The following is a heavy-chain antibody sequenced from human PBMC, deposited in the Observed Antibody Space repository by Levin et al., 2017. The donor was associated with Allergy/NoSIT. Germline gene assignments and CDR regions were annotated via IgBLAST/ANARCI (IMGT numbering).Heavy chain of an antibody. CDR3: ARTIHLTYYYDSSGYYAGWFDP. D-gene: IGHD3-22*01. CDR1: GYTFTSYG. J-gene: IGHJ5*02. Sequence: GESLKISCKASGYTFTSYGISWVRQAPGQGLEWMGWISAYNGNTNYAQKLQGRVTMTTDTSTSTAYMELRSLRSDDTAVYYCARTIHLTYYYDSSGYYAGWFDPWGQGTLVTVSS. CDR2: ISAYNGNT. V-gene: IGHV1-18*01.